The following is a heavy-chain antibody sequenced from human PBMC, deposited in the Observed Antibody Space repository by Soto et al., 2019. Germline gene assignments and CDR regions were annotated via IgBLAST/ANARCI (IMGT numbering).Heavy chain of an antibody. CDR2: ISAYHGKT. J-gene: IGHJ5*01. V-gene: IGHV1-18*01. D-gene: IGHD6-19*01. CDR3: AREDSSGWYWFDS. Sequence: QVQLVQSGGEVKKPGASVKVSCKTSGYTFSSHGISWVRQAPGQGLERMGWISAYHGKTNYAQKFQDRVTMTTDTSTSTANMELRSLRSDDTAMYYCAREDSSGWYWFDSWGQGTLVTVSP. CDR1: GYTFSSHG.